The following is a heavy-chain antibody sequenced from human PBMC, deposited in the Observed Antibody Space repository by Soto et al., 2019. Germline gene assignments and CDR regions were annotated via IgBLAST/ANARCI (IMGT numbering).Heavy chain of an antibody. Sequence: ASVKVSCKTSAYTFTSYEINWVRQATGQGLEWMGWVNTNSGDTFYAQKFQGRVTMTRNTSISTAYMELSSLGSEDTAVYYCARDRAAAGRGFGYWGQGALVTVSS. J-gene: IGHJ4*02. CDR3: ARDRAAAGRGFGY. CDR1: AYTFTSYE. CDR2: VNTNSGDT. D-gene: IGHD6-13*01. V-gene: IGHV1-8*01.